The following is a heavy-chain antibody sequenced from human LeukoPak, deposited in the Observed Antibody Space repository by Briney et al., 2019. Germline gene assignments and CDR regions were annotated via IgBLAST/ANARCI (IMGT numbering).Heavy chain of an antibody. CDR3: SRLGYCSGGCCYFDN. CDR1: GSSINDYY. CDR2: THYSADR. V-gene: IGHV4-59*12. Sequence: ASETLSLTCTVSGSSINDYYWSWIRQPPGRGLEWLAYTHYSADRNNNPSVRSRVTISLDASKNQVSLRLSSVSAADTAVYYCSRLGYCSGGCCYFDNWGQGILVTVSS. D-gene: IGHD2-15*01. J-gene: IGHJ4*02.